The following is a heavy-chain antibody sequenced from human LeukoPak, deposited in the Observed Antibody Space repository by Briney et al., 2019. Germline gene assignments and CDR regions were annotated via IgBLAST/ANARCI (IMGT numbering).Heavy chain of an antibody. V-gene: IGHV1-58*01. CDR3: AAAYYYDSSGYYPHNDAFDI. CDR1: GFTFTSSA. CDR2: IVVGSGNT. D-gene: IGHD3-22*01. J-gene: IGHJ3*02. Sequence: TSVKVSCKASGFTFTSSAVQWVRQARGQRLEWIGWIVVGSGNTNYAQKFQERVTITRDMSTSTAYVELSSLRSEDTAVYYCAAAYYYDSSGYYPHNDAFDIWGQGTMVTVSS.